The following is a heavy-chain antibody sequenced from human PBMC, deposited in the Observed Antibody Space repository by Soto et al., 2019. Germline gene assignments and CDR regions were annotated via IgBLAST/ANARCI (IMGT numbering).Heavy chain of an antibody. V-gene: IGHV3-23*01. CDR2: ISGSGDST. CDR1: GFTFSSYA. CDR3: ARRSSSWYFDC. Sequence: EVQLLESGGGLVQPGGSLRLYCAASGFTFSSYAMNWVRQAPGKGLEWVSVISGSGDSTYYADSVKGRFTISRDNSKNTLYLQMNSLRAEDTAVYYCARRSSSWYFDCWGQGTLVTVAS. J-gene: IGHJ4*02. D-gene: IGHD6-13*01.